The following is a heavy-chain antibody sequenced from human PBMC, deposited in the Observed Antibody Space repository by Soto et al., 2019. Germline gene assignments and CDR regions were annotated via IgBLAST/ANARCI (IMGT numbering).Heavy chain of an antibody. CDR1: GGSISSYY. CDR3: ARDMLGCSSTSCYPAYFDY. Sequence: SETLSLTCTVSGGSISSYYWSWIRQPAGKGLEWIGRIYTSGSTNYNPSLKSRVTMSVDTSKNQFSLKLGSVTAADTAVYYCARDMLGCSSTSCYPAYFDYWGQGTLVTVSS. J-gene: IGHJ4*02. CDR2: IYTSGST. D-gene: IGHD2-2*01. V-gene: IGHV4-4*07.